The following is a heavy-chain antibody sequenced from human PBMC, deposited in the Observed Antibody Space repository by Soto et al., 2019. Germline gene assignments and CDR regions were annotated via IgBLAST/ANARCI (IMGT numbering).Heavy chain of an antibody. D-gene: IGHD3-3*01. CDR2: INPNSGGT. Sequence: ASVKGSCKASGYTFTGYYMHWVRQAPGQGLEWMGWINPNSGGTNYAQKFQGRVTMTRDASISTAYMDLSRLRSDDTAVYYCARYENYYYGMDVWGQGTTVTVSS. CDR3: ARYENYYYGMDV. J-gene: IGHJ6*02. CDR1: GYTFTGYY. V-gene: IGHV1-2*02.